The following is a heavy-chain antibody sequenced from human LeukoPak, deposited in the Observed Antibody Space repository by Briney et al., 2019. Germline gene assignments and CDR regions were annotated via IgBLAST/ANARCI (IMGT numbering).Heavy chain of an antibody. CDR1: EFSISPYW. V-gene: IGHV3-7*02. CDR2: IRPDGGET. Sequence: GRSLRLSCVASEFSISPYWMIWVRQAPGKGLEWVANIRPDGGETWYVDSVRGRFTISRDNAKNSLYLQMNSLKVEDTAVYYCACRRGGSSWTDNWGQGTLVTVSS. CDR3: ACRRGGSSWTDN. J-gene: IGHJ4*02. D-gene: IGHD6-13*01.